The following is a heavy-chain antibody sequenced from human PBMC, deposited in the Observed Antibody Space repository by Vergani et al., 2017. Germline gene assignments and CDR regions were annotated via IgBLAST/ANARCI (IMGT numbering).Heavy chain of an antibody. J-gene: IGHJ4*02. Sequence: QLQLQESGPGLVKPSGTLSLTCSVTGGPFFNSRYYWGWIRQPPGKGLEWIGSMDYTGRASHTPSLRRRVAISIDTSKMQFSLKLYSLTAADTAIYYCARHVTQDYYNDSDYFDYWGLGTLVTVSS. CDR2: MDYTGRA. CDR3: ARHVTQDYYNDSDYFDY. D-gene: IGHD3-22*01. CDR1: GGPFFNSRYY. V-gene: IGHV4-39*01.